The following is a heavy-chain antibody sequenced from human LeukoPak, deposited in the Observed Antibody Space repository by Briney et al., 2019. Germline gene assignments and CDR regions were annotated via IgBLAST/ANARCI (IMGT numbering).Heavy chain of an antibody. CDR1: GFTFSNYN. V-gene: IGHV3-21*01. J-gene: IGHJ4*02. CDR3: ARAPRGRSSWGGVDY. D-gene: IGHD6-13*01. CDR2: ISSSSSHI. Sequence: GGSLRLSCAASGFTFSNYNMNWVRQAPGKGLEWVSSISSSSSHIYYADSVKGRFTISRDNAKNSLYLQMNSLRAEDTAVYYCARAPRGRSSWGGVDYWGQGTLVTVSS.